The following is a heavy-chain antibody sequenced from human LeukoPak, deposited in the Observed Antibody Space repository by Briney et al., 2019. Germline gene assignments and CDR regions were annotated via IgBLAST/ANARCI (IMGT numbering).Heavy chain of an antibody. CDR2: IWYDGSNK. CDR1: GFTFSSYA. Sequence: GGSLRLSCAASGFTFSSYAMSWVRQAPGKGLEWVAVIWYDGSNKYYADSVKGRFTISRDNSKNTLYLQMNSLRAEDTAVYYCAREQEMATHDAFDIWGQGTMVTVSS. D-gene: IGHD5-24*01. V-gene: IGHV3-33*08. J-gene: IGHJ3*02. CDR3: AREQEMATHDAFDI.